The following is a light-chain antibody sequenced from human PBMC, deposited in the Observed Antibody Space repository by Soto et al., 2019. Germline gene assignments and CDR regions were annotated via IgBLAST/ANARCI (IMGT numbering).Light chain of an antibody. CDR1: SGHSSYA. J-gene: IGLJ2*01. Sequence: QSVLTQSPSASASLGASVKLTCTLSSGHSSYAIAWHQQRPEKGPRYLMKVDSDGSHNKGDGIPDRFSGSSSGTERYLTISSLQSEDEADYYCQTWGSVIQVFGGGTQLTVL. CDR2: VDSDGSH. V-gene: IGLV4-69*01. CDR3: QTWGSVIQV.